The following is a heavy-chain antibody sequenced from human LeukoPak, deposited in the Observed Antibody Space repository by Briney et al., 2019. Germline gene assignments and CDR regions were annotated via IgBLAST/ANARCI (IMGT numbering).Heavy chain of an antibody. V-gene: IGHV4-39*07. Sequence: SETLSLTCTVSGGSISSSSYYWGWIRQPPGKGLEWIGSIYYSGSTYYNPSLKSRVTISVDTSKNQFSLKLSSVTAADTAVYYCARARITIFGVVIRFDYWGQGTLVTVSS. CDR2: IYYSGST. D-gene: IGHD3-3*01. CDR3: ARARITIFGVVIRFDY. CDR1: GGSISSSSYY. J-gene: IGHJ4*02.